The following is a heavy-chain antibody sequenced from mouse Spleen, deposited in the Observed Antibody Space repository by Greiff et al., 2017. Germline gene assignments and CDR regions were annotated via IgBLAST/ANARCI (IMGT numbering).Heavy chain of an antibody. D-gene: IGHD1-1*01. V-gene: IGHV5-12*02. CDR2: ISNGGGST. CDR3: ARHYYGSSYGDWYFDV. Sequence: EVQVVESGGGLVQPGGSLKLSCATSGFTFSDYYMYWVRQTPEKRLEWVAYISNGGGSTYYPDTVKGRFTISRDNAKNTLYLQMSRLKSEDTAMYYCARHYYGSSYGDWYFDVWGAGTTVTVSS. J-gene: IGHJ1*01. CDR1: GFTFSDYY.